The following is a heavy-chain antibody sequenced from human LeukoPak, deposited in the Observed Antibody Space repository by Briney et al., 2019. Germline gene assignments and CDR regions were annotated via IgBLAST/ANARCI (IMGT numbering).Heavy chain of an antibody. CDR3: ARGRWLQYAFDI. Sequence: PSETLSLTCTVSGGSISSYYWSWIRQPPGKGLEWIGYIYYSGSTNYNPSLKSRVTISVDTSKNQFSLKLSSVTAADTAVYYCARGRWLQYAFDIWGQGTMVTVSS. D-gene: IGHD5-24*01. CDR1: GGSISSYY. CDR2: IYYSGST. V-gene: IGHV4-59*08. J-gene: IGHJ3*02.